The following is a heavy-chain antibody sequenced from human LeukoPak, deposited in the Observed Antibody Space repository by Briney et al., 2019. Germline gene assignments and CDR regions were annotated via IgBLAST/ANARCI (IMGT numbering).Heavy chain of an antibody. D-gene: IGHD4-17*01. CDR3: ATSNYADYGDYFSL. J-gene: IGHJ4*02. V-gene: IGHV3-53*01. Sequence: GGSLRLSCAASGFTVTSNYMSWVRQAPGKGLEWVSVIYSGARGGSAYYADSVKGRFTISRDDSKNTLYLQMNSLRAEDTAAYYCATSNYADYGDYFSLWGQGTLVTVSS. CDR2: IYSGARGGSA. CDR1: GFTVTSNY.